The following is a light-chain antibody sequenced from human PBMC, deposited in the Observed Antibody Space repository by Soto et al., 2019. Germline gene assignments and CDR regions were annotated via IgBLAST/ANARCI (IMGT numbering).Light chain of an antibody. CDR1: QSVSNN. J-gene: IGKJ1*01. CDR3: QQYNNWPPWT. V-gene: IGKV3-15*01. Sequence: ILLTQSPGTLSLSPGARATISCRAIQSVSNNYLAWYQQKPGQAPRLLIYGASTRATGIPARFSGSGSGTEFTLTISSLQSEDFAVYYCQQYNNWPPWTFGQGTKVDI. CDR2: GAS.